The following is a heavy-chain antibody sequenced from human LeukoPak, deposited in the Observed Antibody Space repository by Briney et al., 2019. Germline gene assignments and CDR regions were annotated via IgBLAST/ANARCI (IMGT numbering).Heavy chain of an antibody. D-gene: IGHD3-3*01. J-gene: IGHJ3*02. Sequence: PGGSLRLSCAASGFTVSGNYMTWVRQAPGKGLEWVSVIYRGGNTYYAASVKGRFTISRDDSKNTVYLQLNSLRGEDTAIYYCARSRYLEWGGAFDMWGRGTMVTVSS. V-gene: IGHV3-66*01. CDR3: ARSRYLEWGGAFDM. CDR2: IYRGGNT. CDR1: GFTVSGNY.